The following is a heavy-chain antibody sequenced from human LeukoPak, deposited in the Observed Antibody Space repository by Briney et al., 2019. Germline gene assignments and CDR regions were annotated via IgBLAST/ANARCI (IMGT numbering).Heavy chain of an antibody. D-gene: IGHD5-24*01. Sequence: RASVKVSCKASGGTFSSLVISWVRQAPGQWLEWMGRIIPILGTPNYAQKFQGRVTITADKSTSTVSMELSSLRFEDTAVYYCASGGMVTNPWGQYQFDYWGQGTLVTVSS. V-gene: IGHV1-69*04. CDR1: GGTFSSLV. CDR3: ASGGMVTNPWGQYQFDY. J-gene: IGHJ4*02. CDR2: IIPILGTP.